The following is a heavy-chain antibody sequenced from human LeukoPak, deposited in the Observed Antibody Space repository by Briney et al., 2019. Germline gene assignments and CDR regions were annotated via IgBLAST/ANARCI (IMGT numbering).Heavy chain of an antibody. CDR2: INHSGST. J-gene: IGHJ6*03. CDR3: ARHYEVGATRGYYYYMDV. CDR1: GGSFSGYY. Sequence: SETLSLTCAVYGGSFSGYYWSWIRRPPGKGLEWIGEINHSGSTNYNPSLKSRVTISVDTSKNQFSLKLSSVTAADTAVYYCARHYEVGATRGYYYYMDVWGKGTTVTISS. D-gene: IGHD1-26*01. V-gene: IGHV4-34*01.